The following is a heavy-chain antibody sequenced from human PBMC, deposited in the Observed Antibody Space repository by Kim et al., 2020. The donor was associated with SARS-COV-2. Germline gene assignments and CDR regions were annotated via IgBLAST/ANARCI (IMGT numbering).Heavy chain of an antibody. Sequence: SETLSLTCTVSGGSISSYYWSWIRQPPGKGLEWIGYIYYSGSTNYNPSLKSRVTISVDTSKNQFSLKLSSVTAADTAVYYCASSGGYSSSSDYYYYMDVWGKGTTVTVSS. J-gene: IGHJ6*03. CDR2: IYYSGST. CDR1: GGSISSYY. V-gene: IGHV4-59*08. CDR3: ASSGGYSSSSDYYYYMDV. D-gene: IGHD6-6*01.